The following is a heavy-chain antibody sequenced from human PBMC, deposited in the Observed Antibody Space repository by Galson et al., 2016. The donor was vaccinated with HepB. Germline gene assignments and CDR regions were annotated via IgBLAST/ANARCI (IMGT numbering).Heavy chain of an antibody. D-gene: IGHD6-19*01. CDR2: IYYSGST. CDR3: ARASPRDSSGWYPDAFDI. J-gene: IGHJ3*02. V-gene: IGHV4-59*01. CDR1: GGSISSYY. Sequence: LSLTCTVSGGSISSYYWSWIRQPPGKGLEWIGYIYYSGSTNYNPSFKSRVTISVDTSKNQFSLKLSSVTAADTAVYYCARASPRDSSGWYPDAFDIWGQGTMVTVSS.